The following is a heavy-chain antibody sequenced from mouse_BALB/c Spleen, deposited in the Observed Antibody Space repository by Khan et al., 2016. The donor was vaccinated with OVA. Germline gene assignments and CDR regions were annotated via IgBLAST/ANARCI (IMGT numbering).Heavy chain of an antibody. Sequence: VELVESGPGLVQPSQNLSITCTVSGFSLITYGVHWVRQSPGKGLEWLGVIWSGGGTDYNEAFISRLSISKDNSKSQVFFKMNSLQSDDTAIYYCARNSYRYDFTYWGRGTLVTVSS. CDR1: GFSLITYG. D-gene: IGHD2-12*01. CDR2: IWSGGGT. V-gene: IGHV2-4-1*01. CDR3: ARNSYRYDFTY. J-gene: IGHJ3*01.